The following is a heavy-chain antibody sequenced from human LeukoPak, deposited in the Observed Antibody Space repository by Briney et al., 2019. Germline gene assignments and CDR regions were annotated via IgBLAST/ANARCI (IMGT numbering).Heavy chain of an antibody. CDR3: ARDLSRAVAGQVDY. J-gene: IGHJ4*02. Sequence: SETLSLTCSVSGDSISYFYWSWIRQAAGKGLEWIGRISGSGSTDYNASLKSRVTMSVDTSKNQLSLKVISVTAADTAVYYCARDLSRAVAGQVDYWGQGTLVTVSS. CDR2: ISGSGST. V-gene: IGHV4-4*07. CDR1: GDSISYFY. D-gene: IGHD6-19*01.